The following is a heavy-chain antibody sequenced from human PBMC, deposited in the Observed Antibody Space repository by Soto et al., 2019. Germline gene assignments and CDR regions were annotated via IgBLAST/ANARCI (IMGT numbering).Heavy chain of an antibody. CDR3: ARDLNLGSFDY. V-gene: IGHV3-48*01. CDR2: ISSSSSTI. Sequence: EVQLGESGGGLVQPGGSLRLSCAASGFTFSSYSMNWVRQAPGKGLEWVSYISSSSSTIYYADSVKGRFTISRDNAKNSLYLQMNSLRAEDTAVYYCARDLNLGSFDYWGQGTLVTVSS. J-gene: IGHJ4*02. CDR1: GFTFSSYS.